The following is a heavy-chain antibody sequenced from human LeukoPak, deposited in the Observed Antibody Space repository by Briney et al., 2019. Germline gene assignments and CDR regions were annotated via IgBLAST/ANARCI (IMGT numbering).Heavy chain of an antibody. CDR3: AKPLGVGATGTFDY. J-gene: IGHJ4*02. CDR1: GFTFSSHG. CDR2: IWYDGSNK. D-gene: IGHD1-26*01. V-gene: IGHV3-33*06. Sequence: GGSLRLSCAASGFTFSSHGMHWVRQAPGKGLEWVAVIWYDGSNKYYADSVKGRFTISRDNSKNTLYLQMNSLRAEDTAVYYCAKPLGVGATGTFDYWGQGTLVTVSS.